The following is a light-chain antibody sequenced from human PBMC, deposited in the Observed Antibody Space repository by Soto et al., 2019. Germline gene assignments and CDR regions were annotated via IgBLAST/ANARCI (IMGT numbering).Light chain of an antibody. CDR1: QSVLKRDYNKNY. CDR2: WAS. V-gene: IGKV4-1*01. Sequence: DIVMTQSPDSLAVSLGERATLNCKSSQSVLKRDYNKNYLAWYQQKPGQPPKLLVYWASTRQSGVPDRFSGSGSGTDFTLTISSLQAEDVALYHCQQYYSLPYTFGQGTKLESK. CDR3: QQYYSLPYT. J-gene: IGKJ2*01.